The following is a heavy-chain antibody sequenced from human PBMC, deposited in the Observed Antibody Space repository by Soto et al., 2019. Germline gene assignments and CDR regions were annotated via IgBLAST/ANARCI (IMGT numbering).Heavy chain of an antibody. CDR2: ISAYNGNT. Sequence: QVQLVQSGAEVKKPGASVKVSCKASGYTFTSYGISWVRQAPGQGLEWMGWISAYNGNTNYAQKLQGRVTMTTATSPSTAYMELRSLRSDVTAVYYFARTMVRSNWFDPWGQGTLVTVSS. CDR1: GYTFTSYG. D-gene: IGHD3-10*01. J-gene: IGHJ5*02. V-gene: IGHV1-18*01. CDR3: ARTMVRSNWFDP.